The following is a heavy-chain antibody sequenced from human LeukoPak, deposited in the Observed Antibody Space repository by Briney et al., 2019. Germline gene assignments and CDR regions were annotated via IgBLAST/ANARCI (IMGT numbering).Heavy chain of an antibody. Sequence: SETLSLTCTVSGGSISGYYWSWIRQPPGKGLEWIGEINHSGSTNYNPSLKSRVTISVDTSKNQFSLKLSSVTAADTAVYYCARVTDTAMEYYFDYWGQGTLVTVSS. V-gene: IGHV4-34*01. CDR1: GGSISGYY. CDR3: ARVTDTAMEYYFDY. J-gene: IGHJ4*02. D-gene: IGHD5-18*01. CDR2: INHSGST.